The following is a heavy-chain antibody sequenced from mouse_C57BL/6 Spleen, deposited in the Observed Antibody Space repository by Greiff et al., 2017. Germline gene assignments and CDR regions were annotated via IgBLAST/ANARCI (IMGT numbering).Heavy chain of an antibody. CDR1: GYTFTSYG. D-gene: IGHD1-1*01. CDR2: IYPRSGNT. Sequence: QVQLQQSGAELARPGASVKLSCKASGYTFTSYGISWVKQRTGQGLEWIGEIYPRSGNTYYNEKFKGKATLTADKSSSTAYMELRSLTSEDSAVYFCASGYGSGDSDAMDYWGQGTSVTVSS. J-gene: IGHJ4*01. CDR3: ASGYGSGDSDAMDY. V-gene: IGHV1-81*01.